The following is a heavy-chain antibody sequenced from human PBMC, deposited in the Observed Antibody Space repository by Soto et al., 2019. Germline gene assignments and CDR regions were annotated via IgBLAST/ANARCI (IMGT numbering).Heavy chain of an antibody. V-gene: IGHV4-59*12. CDR3: ARGDTIFGVVIDLYYYYYGMDV. CDR1: GGSISGYY. Sequence: SETLSLTCTVSGGSISGYYWTWIRQSPGKGLEWIGHIYYSGSTKYNPSLKSRLTMSVDKSKNQFSLRLSSVTAADTAVYYCARGDTIFGVVIDLYYYYYGMDVWGQGTTVTVSS. J-gene: IGHJ6*02. CDR2: IYYSGST. D-gene: IGHD3-3*01.